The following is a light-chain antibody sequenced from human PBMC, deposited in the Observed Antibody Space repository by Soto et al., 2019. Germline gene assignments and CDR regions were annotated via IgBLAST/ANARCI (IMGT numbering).Light chain of an antibody. V-gene: IGKV3-20*01. CDR1: QSVSSNN. CDR2: GAS. CDR3: QQYGRSPFT. Sequence: EIVLTQSPGTLSLSPGERATLSCRASQSVSSNNLAWYQQRPGQAPRVVIYGASTRATGIPERFRGSGSGTDFTLTISRLEPEDFAVYYCQQYGRSPFTFGHGTKVDIK. J-gene: IGKJ3*01.